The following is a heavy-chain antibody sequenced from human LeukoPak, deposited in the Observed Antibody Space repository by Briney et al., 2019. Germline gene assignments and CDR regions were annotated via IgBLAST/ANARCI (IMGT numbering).Heavy chain of an antibody. D-gene: IGHD3-22*01. J-gene: IGHJ4*02. V-gene: IGHV1-18*01. CDR3: ARDLTHRRNYDSSDYQIVPAF. CDR1: GYTFTSYG. Sequence: EASVKVSCKASGYTFTSYGISWVRQAPGQGLEWMGWISGYNGYTKYVQKFQGRVTMTTDTSTSTAYMELRSLTSDDTAVYYCARDLTHRRNYDSSDYQIVPAFWGQGTLVTVSS. CDR2: ISGYNGYT.